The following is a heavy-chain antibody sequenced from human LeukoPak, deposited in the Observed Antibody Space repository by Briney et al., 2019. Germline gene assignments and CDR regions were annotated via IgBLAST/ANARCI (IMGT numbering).Heavy chain of an antibody. CDR3: ARSYSGSFLY. V-gene: IGHV4-38-2*02. CDR2: VYHGGNT. CDR1: GFSITNGYY. Sequence: SETLSLTCSVSGFSITNGYYWGWIRQPPGKGLEFIGSVYHGGNTYYKASLKSRVTISLDTSKNQFSLRLSSVTAADTAVYYCARSYSGSFLYWGQGSLVTVSS. D-gene: IGHD1-26*01. J-gene: IGHJ1*01.